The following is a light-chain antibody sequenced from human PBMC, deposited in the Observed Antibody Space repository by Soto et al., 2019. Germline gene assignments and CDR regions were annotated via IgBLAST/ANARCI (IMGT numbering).Light chain of an antibody. Sequence: HSVLTQPPSVSGAPGQRVTISCTGSGSNIGAGYDVHWYQQLPGTAPKLLIYGNSNRPSGVPDRFSGSKSGTSASLAITGLQAEDEADYYCQSYDSSLSGYVVGNGTKVTVL. CDR1: GSNIGAGYD. V-gene: IGLV1-40*01. J-gene: IGLJ1*01. CDR3: QSYDSSLSGYV. CDR2: GNS.